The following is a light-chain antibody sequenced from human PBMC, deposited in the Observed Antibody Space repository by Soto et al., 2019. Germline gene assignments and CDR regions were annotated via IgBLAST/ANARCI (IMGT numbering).Light chain of an antibody. J-gene: IGLJ1*01. Sequence: QSVLTQPASVSGSPGQSITISCTGTSSDVGGYNYVSWYQQHPGKAPKLMIYEVSYRPSGVSDRFSGSKSGNTASLTISGLQAEDEADYYCSSYAGSNNYVFGTGTKLTVL. CDR1: SSDVGGYNY. V-gene: IGLV2-14*01. CDR2: EVS. CDR3: SSYAGSNNYV.